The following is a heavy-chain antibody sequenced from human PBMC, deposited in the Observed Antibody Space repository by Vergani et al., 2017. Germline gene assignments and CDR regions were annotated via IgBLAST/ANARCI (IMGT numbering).Heavy chain of an antibody. Sequence: EVQLVESGGGLVQPGRSLRLSCAASGFTFDDYAMHWVRQAPGKGLEWVSGISWNSGSIGYADAVKGRFTISRDNAKNSLYLQMNSLRAADTALYYCAKDIGELNDFWSGDYTYYYYYMDVWGKGTTVTVSS. CDR2: ISWNSGSI. CDR1: GFTFDDYA. D-gene: IGHD3-3*01. V-gene: IGHV3-9*01. J-gene: IGHJ6*03. CDR3: AKDIGELNDFWSGDYTYYYYYMDV.